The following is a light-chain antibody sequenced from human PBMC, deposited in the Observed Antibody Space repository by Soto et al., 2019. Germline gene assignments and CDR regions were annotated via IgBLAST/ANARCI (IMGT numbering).Light chain of an antibody. Sequence: QSALTQPASVSGSAGQSITISCSGTMRDVGAYNLVSWYQQHPGTAPKLIIYEVRNRPSGISSRFSGSRSGNTASLTISGLQSEDEGDYYCSAYTASSTLVFGGGIKLTVL. J-gene: IGLJ3*02. CDR3: SAYTASSTLV. CDR2: EVR. CDR1: MRDVGAYNL. V-gene: IGLV2-14*01.